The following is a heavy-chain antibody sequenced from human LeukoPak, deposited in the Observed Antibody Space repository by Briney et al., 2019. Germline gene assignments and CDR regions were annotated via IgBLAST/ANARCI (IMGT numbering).Heavy chain of an antibody. Sequence: PGRSLRLSCAASGFTFSSYGMHWVRQAPGKGLEWVAVISYDGSNKYYADSVKGRFTISRDNSKNTLYLQMNSLRAEDTAVYYCANDRPLGYCSGGSCYSEDYWGQGTLVTVSS. J-gene: IGHJ4*02. CDR3: ANDRPLGYCSGGSCYSEDY. D-gene: IGHD2-15*01. CDR2: ISYDGSNK. V-gene: IGHV3-30*18. CDR1: GFTFSSYG.